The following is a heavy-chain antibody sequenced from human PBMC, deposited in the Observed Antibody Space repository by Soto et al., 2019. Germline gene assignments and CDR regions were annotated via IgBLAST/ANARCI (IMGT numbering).Heavy chain of an antibody. V-gene: IGHV3-23*01. CDR1: GFTFSSYA. D-gene: IGHD6-13*01. CDR3: ARRSSSWYFDY. J-gene: IGHJ4*02. Sequence: LRLSCAASGFTFSSYAMNWVRQAPGKGLEWVSVISGSDGSTYYADSVKGRFTISRDNSKNTLNLQMNSRGAEDTAVYYCARRSSSWYFDYWGQGTLVTVSS. CDR2: ISGSDGST.